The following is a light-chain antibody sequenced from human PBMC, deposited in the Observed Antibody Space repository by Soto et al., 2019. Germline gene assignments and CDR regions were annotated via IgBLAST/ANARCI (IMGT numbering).Light chain of an antibody. J-gene: IGLJ3*02. Sequence: QSVLTQSSSASASLGSSVKLTCTLSSGHSSYIIAWHQQQPGKAPRYLMKLEGSGSYNKGSGVPDRFSGSSSGADRYLTISHLQSEDEADYYCETWDSNTRVFGGGTKRTVL. V-gene: IGLV4-60*03. CDR1: SGHSSYI. CDR2: LEGSGSY. CDR3: ETWDSNTRV.